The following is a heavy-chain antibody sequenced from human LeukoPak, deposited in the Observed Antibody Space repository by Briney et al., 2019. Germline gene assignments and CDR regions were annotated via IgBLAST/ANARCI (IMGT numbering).Heavy chain of an antibody. V-gene: IGHV4-34*01. J-gene: IGHJ4*02. CDR1: GFTFSSYW. Sequence: GSLRLSCAASGFTFSSYWMCWVRQAPGKGLERIGEINHSGSTNYNQSLKSRVTISVDTSKNQFSLKLSSVTAADTAVYYCARHPPPDSSGWYRPFDYWGQGTLVTVSS. CDR2: INHSGST. D-gene: IGHD6-19*01. CDR3: ARHPPPDSSGWYRPFDY.